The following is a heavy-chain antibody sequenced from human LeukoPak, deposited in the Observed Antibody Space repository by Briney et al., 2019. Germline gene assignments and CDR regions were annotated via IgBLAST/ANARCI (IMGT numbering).Heavy chain of an antibody. CDR3: ARFPAGSGYYRAFYFDY. CDR2: IYHSGST. D-gene: IGHD3-22*01. J-gene: IGHJ4*02. Sequence: QPSGTLSLTCAVSGGSISSSNWWSWVRQPPGKGLEWIGEIYHSGSTNYNPSLKSRVTISVDKSKNQFSLKLSSVTAADTAVYYCARFPAGSGYYRAFYFDYWGQGTLVTVSS. CDR1: GGSISSSNW. V-gene: IGHV4-4*02.